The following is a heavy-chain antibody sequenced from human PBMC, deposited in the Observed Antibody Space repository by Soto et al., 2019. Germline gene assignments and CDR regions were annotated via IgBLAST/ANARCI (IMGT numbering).Heavy chain of an antibody. J-gene: IGHJ5*02. CDR2: ISSSGSTI. CDR3: ARDGFFCSGGSCYSGWFDP. D-gene: IGHD2-15*01. CDR1: GFTFSSYE. Sequence: PGGSLRLSCAASGFTFSSYEMNWVRQAPGKGLEWVSYISSSGSTIYYADSVKGRFTISRDNAKNSLYLQMNSLRAEDTAVYYCARDGFFCSGGSCYSGWFDPWGQGTLVTVSS. V-gene: IGHV3-48*03.